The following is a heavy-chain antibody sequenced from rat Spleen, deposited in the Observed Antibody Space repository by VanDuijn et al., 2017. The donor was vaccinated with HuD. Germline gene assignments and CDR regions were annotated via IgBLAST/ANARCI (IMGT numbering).Heavy chain of an antibody. V-gene: IGHV5-29*01. D-gene: IGHD1-4*01. CDR1: GFIFSDHY. J-gene: IGHJ3*01. CDR3: ATPTPGIPFAY. CDR2: INYDGRST. Sequence: EVQLVESDGGLVQPGRSLKLSCAASGFIFSDHYVAWVRQAPTKGLEWVATINYDGRSTFYRDSVKGRFTISRDNAKNTLSLQMDSLRTEDTATYYCATPTPGIPFAYWGQGTLVTVSS.